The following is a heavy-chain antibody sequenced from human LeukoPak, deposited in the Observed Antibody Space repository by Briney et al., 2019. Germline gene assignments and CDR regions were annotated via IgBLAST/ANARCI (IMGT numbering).Heavy chain of an antibody. CDR2: ISKDGSTT. V-gene: IGHV3-74*01. J-gene: IGHJ4*02. Sequence: GGSLRLSCAASGFTFNNYWMHWVRQAPGKGLVWVSRISKDGSTTNYADSVKGRFTISRDNVKNTLYLQMNSLTAEDTALYYCARGGPSGYRIDYWGQGTLVTVSS. D-gene: IGHD5-18*01. CDR3: ARGGPSGYRIDY. CDR1: GFTFNNYW.